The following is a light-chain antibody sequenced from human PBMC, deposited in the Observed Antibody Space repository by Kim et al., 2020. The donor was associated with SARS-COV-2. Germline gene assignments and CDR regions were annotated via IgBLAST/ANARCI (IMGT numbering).Light chain of an antibody. CDR2: AAT. Sequence: EIVLTQSPGTLSLSPGERVTLSCRASQSVNRDYLAWYQQKPGQAPRILIYAATSRGTGIPDRFSGSGSGTEFNLTIRRLEPEDFAVYYCQQYGNSPRTFGQGTKLEI. CDR3: QQYGNSPRT. J-gene: IGKJ2*01. V-gene: IGKV3-20*01. CDR1: QSVNRDY.